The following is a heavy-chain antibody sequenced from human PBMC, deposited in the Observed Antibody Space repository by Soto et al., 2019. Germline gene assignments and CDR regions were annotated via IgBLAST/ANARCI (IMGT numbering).Heavy chain of an antibody. CDR1: GFTFSSYA. J-gene: IGHJ4*02. V-gene: IGHV3-23*01. CDR2: ISGSGRST. D-gene: IGHD5-12*01. Sequence: EVQLLESGGGLVQPGGSLRLSCAASGFTFSSYAMSWVRQAPGKGLEWVSAISGSGRSTYYADSVKGRFTISRDNSKNTLYLQMNSLRAEDTAVYYCAKDIGFGSGYDLFYWGQGTLVTVSS. CDR3: AKDIGFGSGYDLFY.